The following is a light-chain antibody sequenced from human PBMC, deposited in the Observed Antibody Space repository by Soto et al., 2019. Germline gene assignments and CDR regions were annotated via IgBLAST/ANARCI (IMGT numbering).Light chain of an antibody. J-gene: IGKJ2*01. CDR3: QQYYNTPYT. CDR2: CAS. CDR1: QSVLYSSINKNY. Sequence: DIVMTQSPDSLAVSLGERATINCKSSQSVLYSSINKNYLAWYQQKPGQPPKLLIYCASTRESGVSDRFSGSWSGTDYTLTISSLQAEDVAVYDCQQYYNTPYTFGQGTKLEIK. V-gene: IGKV4-1*01.